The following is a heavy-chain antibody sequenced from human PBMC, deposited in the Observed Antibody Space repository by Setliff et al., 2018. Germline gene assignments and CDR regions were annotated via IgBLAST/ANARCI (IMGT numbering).Heavy chain of an antibody. CDR3: ARYPRRGNGWYPYYVDV. Sequence: SETLSLTCTVSGGSMITNDYFWGWIRQPPGTGQEWIGSIYYSGDTYYNPSLKSRATVSVDASTSQFSLRLTSVTAADSAVYFCARYPRRGNGWYPYYVDVWGKGTTVTV. CDR1: GGSMITNDYF. D-gene: IGHD6-19*01. V-gene: IGHV4-39*07. J-gene: IGHJ6*03. CDR2: IYYSGDT.